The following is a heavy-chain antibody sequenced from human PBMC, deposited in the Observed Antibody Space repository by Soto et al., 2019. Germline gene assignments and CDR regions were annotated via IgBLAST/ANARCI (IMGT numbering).Heavy chain of an antibody. J-gene: IGHJ4*02. D-gene: IGHD3-9*01. CDR3: ARAPNILTVKYYFDY. CDR2: IIPIFGTA. CDR1: GGTFSSYS. Sequence: SVKVSCKASGGTFSSYSINWVRQAPGQGLEWMEGIIPIFGTANNAQKFQGRVTITADESATTVYMELSSPRSEDTAVYYCARAPNILTVKYYFDYWGQGTLVTVSS. V-gene: IGHV1-69*13.